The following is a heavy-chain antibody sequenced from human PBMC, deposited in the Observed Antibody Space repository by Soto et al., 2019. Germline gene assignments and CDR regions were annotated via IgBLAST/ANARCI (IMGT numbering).Heavy chain of an antibody. CDR3: ARRHDSIVSYFDY. J-gene: IGHJ4*02. D-gene: IGHD3-22*01. CDR1: GGTFSSYA. Sequence: ASVKVSCKASGGTFSSYAISWVRQAPGQGLEWMGGIIPIFGTANYAQKFQGRVTITADKSTSTAYMELSSLRSEDTAVYYCARRHDSIVSYFDYWGQGTLVTVYS. CDR2: IIPIFGTA. V-gene: IGHV1-69*06.